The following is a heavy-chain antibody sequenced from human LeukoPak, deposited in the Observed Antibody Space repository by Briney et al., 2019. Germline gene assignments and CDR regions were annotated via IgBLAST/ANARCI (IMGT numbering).Heavy chain of an antibody. D-gene: IGHD2-21*01. Sequence: ASVKVSCKASGYTFTNYGITWVRQAPGQGLEWMGWVSAYADNTNYVPKVQGRVTMTTDTSASTSYMELRSLISDDTAVYYCARDCIGCHGFDYWGQGTLVTVSS. CDR2: VSAYADNT. CDR3: ARDCIGCHGFDY. CDR1: GYTFTNYG. V-gene: IGHV1-18*01. J-gene: IGHJ4*02.